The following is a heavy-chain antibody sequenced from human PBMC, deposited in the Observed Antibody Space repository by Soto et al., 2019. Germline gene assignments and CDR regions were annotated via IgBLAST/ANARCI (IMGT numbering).Heavy chain of an antibody. CDR2: IYRTGST. V-gene: IGHV4-4*02. D-gene: IGHD1-7*01. CDR1: GGSFTSNNW. Sequence: PSETLSLTCAVSGGSFTSNNWWTWVRQPPGKGLEWIGEIYRTGSTNYNPSLKSRVTISLDKSENQFSLKVTSLPAADTAVYYCASRDPGTSVDYWGQGTLVTVSS. CDR3: ASRDPGTSVDY. J-gene: IGHJ4*02.